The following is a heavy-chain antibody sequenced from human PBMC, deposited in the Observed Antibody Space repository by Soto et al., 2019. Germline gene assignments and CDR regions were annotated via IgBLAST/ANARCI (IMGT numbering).Heavy chain of an antibody. CDR3: ARGGYNWNDVTDY. J-gene: IGHJ4*02. D-gene: IGHD1-20*01. CDR1: GGSISNYY. V-gene: IGHV4-59*01. CDR2: IDYRGST. Sequence: QVQLQESGPGLVKPSETLSLTCIVSGGSISNYYWSWIRQPPGKGLEWIGYIDYRGSTNYNPSLKSRVTMSVYPSKNQFSLKPSSVTAADTAVYYCARGGYNWNDVTDYWGQGTLVTVSS.